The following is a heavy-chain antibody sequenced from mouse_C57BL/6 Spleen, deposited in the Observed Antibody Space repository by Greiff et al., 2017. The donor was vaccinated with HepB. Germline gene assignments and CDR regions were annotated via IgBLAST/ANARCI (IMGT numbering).Heavy chain of an antibody. J-gene: IGHJ2*01. CDR1: GFSLTSYG. CDR3: ARMAGMITTVFDY. CDR2: IWSGGST. D-gene: IGHD2-4*01. Sequence: VQVVESGPGLVQPSQSLSITCTVSGFSLTSYGVHWVRQSPGKGLEWLGVIWSGGSTDYNAAFISRLSISKDNSKSQVFFKMNSLQADDTAIYYCARMAGMITTVFDYWGQGTTLTVSS. V-gene: IGHV2-2*01.